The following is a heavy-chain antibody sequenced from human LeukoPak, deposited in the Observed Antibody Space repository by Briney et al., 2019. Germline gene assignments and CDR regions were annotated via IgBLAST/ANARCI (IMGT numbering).Heavy chain of an antibody. CDR2: TYYRSKWNS. D-gene: IGHD3-10*01. Sequence: SQTLSLTCAISGESVSSDSAVWNWIRQSPSRGLEWLGRTYYRSKWNSHYAESVKSRLTINPDTSRNQFSLQLNSVTPEDTAVYYCARDGSASYFNLWGQGTLVTVSS. CDR1: GESVSSDSAV. J-gene: IGHJ5*02. CDR3: ARDGSASYFNL. V-gene: IGHV6-1*01.